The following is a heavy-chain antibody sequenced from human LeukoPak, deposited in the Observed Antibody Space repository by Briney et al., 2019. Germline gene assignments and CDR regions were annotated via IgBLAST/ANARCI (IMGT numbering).Heavy chain of an antibody. CDR1: GGSISSYY. CDR3: ARDWGFSYGHFDC. D-gene: IGHD5-18*01. V-gene: IGHV4-59*01. J-gene: IGHJ4*02. Sequence: SETLSLTCTVSGGSISSYYWSWIRQPPGKGLEWIGYIYYSGSTSYNPSLKSRVSISVDTSKNQFPLKLTSVTAADTAVYYCARDWGFSYGHFDCWGQGTLVTVSS. CDR2: IYYSGST.